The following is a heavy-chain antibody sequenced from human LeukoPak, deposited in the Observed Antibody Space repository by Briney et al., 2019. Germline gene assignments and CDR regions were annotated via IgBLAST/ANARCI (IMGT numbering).Heavy chain of an antibody. J-gene: IGHJ4*02. Sequence: PSETLPLTCTVSGGSIRSGGHYWSWIRQHPGKGLEWIGYIYYSGSTHYNPSLKSRLIISVDKAKNQFSLNLSSVTAADTAVYYCARFRTWGDKAFDYWGQGTLVTVSS. CDR2: IYYSGST. CDR3: ARFRTWGDKAFDY. V-gene: IGHV4-31*03. CDR1: GGSIRSGGHY. D-gene: IGHD2-21*02.